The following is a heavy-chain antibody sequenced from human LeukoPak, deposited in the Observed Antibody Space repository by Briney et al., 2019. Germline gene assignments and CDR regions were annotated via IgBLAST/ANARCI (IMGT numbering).Heavy chain of an antibody. D-gene: IGHD1-26*01. CDR1: GGSISSYY. J-gene: IGHJ4*02. Sequence: SETLSLTCTVSGGSISSYYWSRIRQPPGKGLEWIGYIYYSGSTNYNPSLKSRVTISVDTSKNQFSLKLSSVTAADTAVYYCARSYRELWFDYWGQGTLVTVSS. CDR2: IYYSGST. V-gene: IGHV4-59*01. CDR3: ARSYRELWFDY.